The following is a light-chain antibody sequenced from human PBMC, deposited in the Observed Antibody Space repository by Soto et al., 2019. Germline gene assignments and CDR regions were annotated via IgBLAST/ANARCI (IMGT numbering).Light chain of an antibody. CDR3: CSYAGSSTSVV. Sequence: QSALTQPASVSGSPGQSITISCTGTSSDVGSYNLVSWYQHHPGKPPKLKIYEVSKRPSGVSNRFSGSKSGNTASLTISGLQAEDEADYYCCSYAGSSTSVVFGGGTKLTVL. CDR2: EVS. CDR1: SSDVGSYNL. J-gene: IGLJ2*01. V-gene: IGLV2-23*02.